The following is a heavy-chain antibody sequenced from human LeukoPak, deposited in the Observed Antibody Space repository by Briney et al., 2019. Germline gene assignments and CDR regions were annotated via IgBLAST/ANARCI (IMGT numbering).Heavy chain of an antibody. Sequence: ASVKVSCKASGYPFTAYYLHWVRQAPGQGLEWMAWINPSSGGTEYAQNFQGRVTLTRDTSITTAYMELSSLTSADTAVYYCARGRFSGSYDYWGQGTLVTVSS. CDR3: ARGRFSGSYDY. CDR2: INPSSGGT. V-gene: IGHV1-2*02. D-gene: IGHD1-26*01. J-gene: IGHJ4*02. CDR1: GYPFTAYY.